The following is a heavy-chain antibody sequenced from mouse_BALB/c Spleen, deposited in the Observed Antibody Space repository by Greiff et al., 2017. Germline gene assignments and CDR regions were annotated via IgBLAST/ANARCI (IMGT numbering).Heavy chain of an antibody. CDR1: GFTFSSYA. V-gene: IGHV5-6-5*01. Sequence: EVQGVESGGGLVKPGGSLKLSCAASGFTFSSYAMSWVRQTPEKRLEWVASISSGGSTYYPDSVKGRFTTSRDNARNILYLQMSSLRSEDTAMYYCARWSSWFAYWGQGTLVTVSA. J-gene: IGHJ3*01. CDR3: ARWSSWFAY. CDR2: ISSGGST.